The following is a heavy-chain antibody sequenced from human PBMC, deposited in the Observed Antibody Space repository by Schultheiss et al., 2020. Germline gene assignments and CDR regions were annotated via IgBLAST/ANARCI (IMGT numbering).Heavy chain of an antibody. CDR3: ASYLTDGGYYYGMDV. J-gene: IGHJ6*04. CDR1: GYSISSGYY. CDR2: IYHSGST. D-gene: IGHD2-8*02. V-gene: IGHV4-38-2*02. Sequence: SETLSLTCTVSGYSISSGYYWGWIRQPPGKGLEWIGSIYHSGSTYYNPSLKSRVTISVDTSKNQFSLKLSSVTAADTAVYYCASYLTDGGYYYGMDVWGKGNTVTVSS.